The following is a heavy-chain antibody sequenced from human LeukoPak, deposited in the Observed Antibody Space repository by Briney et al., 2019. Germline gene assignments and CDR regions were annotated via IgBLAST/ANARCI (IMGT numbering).Heavy chain of an antibody. CDR3: ARHTMVRGVIDY. Sequence: SETLSLTCTVSGGSISSYYWSWIRQPPGKGLKWMGYIYYSGSTSYSPSLRSRVTISVDTPKNQFSLKLSSVTAADTAVYYCARHTMVRGVIDYWGQGTLVTVSS. CDR2: IYYSGST. CDR1: GGSISSYY. V-gene: IGHV4-59*12. J-gene: IGHJ4*02. D-gene: IGHD3-10*01.